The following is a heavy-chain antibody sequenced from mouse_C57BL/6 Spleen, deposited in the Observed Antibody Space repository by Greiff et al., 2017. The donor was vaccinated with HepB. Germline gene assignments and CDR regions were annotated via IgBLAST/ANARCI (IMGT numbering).Heavy chain of an antibody. CDR2: IGRGGST. CDR3: ARTEGMITTYAMDY. D-gene: IGHD2-4*01. V-gene: IGHV2-2*01. Sequence: VQLVESGPGLVQPSQSLSITCTVSGFSLTSYGVHWVRQSPGKGLEWLGVIGRGGSTDYNAAFISRLSISKDNSKSQVFFKMNSLQADDTAIYYCARTEGMITTYAMDYWGQGTSVTVSS. CDR1: GFSLTSYG. J-gene: IGHJ4*01.